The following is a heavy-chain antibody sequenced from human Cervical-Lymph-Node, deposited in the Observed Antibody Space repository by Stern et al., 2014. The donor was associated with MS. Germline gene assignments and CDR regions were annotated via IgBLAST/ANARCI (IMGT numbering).Heavy chain of an antibody. CDR2: ISYDGNNI. D-gene: IGHD6-19*01. CDR1: GFTFSSYA. Sequence: VQLVESGGGVIQHGRSLRLSCAASGFTFSSYAIPWVRQAPGKGLAWVASISYDGNNIYYVDSMKGRLTISRDNSKNTVVLQINSLRPEDTAVYYCAKDSSFGSAWYLIDNWGQGTMVTVSS. J-gene: IGHJ4*02. V-gene: IGHV3-30*18. CDR3: AKDSSFGSAWYLIDN.